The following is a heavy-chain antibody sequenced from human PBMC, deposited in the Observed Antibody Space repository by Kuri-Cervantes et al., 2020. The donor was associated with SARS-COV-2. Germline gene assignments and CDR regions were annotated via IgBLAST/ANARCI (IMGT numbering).Heavy chain of an antibody. J-gene: IGHJ4*02. V-gene: IGHV3-49*04. CDR1: GFTFGDYA. CDR2: IRSKAYGGTT. CDR3: TRHDFWSGYYFDY. D-gene: IGHD3-3*01. Sequence: LSLTCTASGFTFGDYAMSWVRQAPGKGLEWVGFIRSKAYGGTTEYAASVKGRFTISRDDSKSIAYLQMNSLKTEDTAVYYCTRHDFWSGYYFDYWGQGTLVTVSS.